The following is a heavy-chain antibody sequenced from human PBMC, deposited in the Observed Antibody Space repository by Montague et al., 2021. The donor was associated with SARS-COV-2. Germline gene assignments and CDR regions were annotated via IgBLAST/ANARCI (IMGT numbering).Heavy chain of an antibody. D-gene: IGHD2-21*01. V-gene: IGHV4-59*01. Sequence: VSGATMKSYYWTWVRQSPGKGLQWIGYTYYSGSTSYDPSLQSRLTMTVDTSKNQFTLRLMSVTAADSAVYYCARVEGMIGGITHFDYWGQGLPVTVSS. CDR3: ARVEGMIGGITHFDY. CDR1: GATMKSYY. J-gene: IGHJ4*02. CDR2: TYYSGST.